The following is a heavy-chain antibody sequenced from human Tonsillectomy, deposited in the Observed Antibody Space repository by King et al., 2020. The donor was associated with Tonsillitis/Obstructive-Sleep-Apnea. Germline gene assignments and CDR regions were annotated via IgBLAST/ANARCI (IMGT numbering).Heavy chain of an antibody. CDR3: AIDAGYCSGGSCYFDY. D-gene: IGHD2-15*01. CDR2: ISDDGSKK. J-gene: IGHJ4*02. Sequence: VQLVVSGGGVVQPGRSLRLACAVSGLTFSICGMQWVRQARGKGLGWVTSISDDGSKKFYADSVKGRFTITRDNAKDTLYLQMNSLRPEDMAVYHCAIDAGYCSGGSCYFDYWGQGILVTVSS. V-gene: IGHV3-30*03. CDR1: GLTFSICG.